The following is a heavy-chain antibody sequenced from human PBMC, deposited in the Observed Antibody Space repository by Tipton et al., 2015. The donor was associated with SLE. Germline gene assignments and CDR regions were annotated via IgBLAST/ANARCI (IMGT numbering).Heavy chain of an antibody. Sequence: TLSLTCTVSGGSISSYYWSWIRQPPGKGLEWIGYIYHSGSTYYNPSLKSRVTISVDTSKNQFSLKLSSVTAADTAVYYCARGNFLTGYWMDVWGKGTTVTGSS. V-gene: IGHV4-59*12. CDR1: GGSISSYY. CDR2: IYHSGST. D-gene: IGHD3-9*01. CDR3: ARGNFLTGYWMDV. J-gene: IGHJ6*04.